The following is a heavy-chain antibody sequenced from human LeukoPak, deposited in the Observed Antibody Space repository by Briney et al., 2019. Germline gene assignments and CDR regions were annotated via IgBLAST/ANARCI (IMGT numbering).Heavy chain of an antibody. D-gene: IGHD3-9*01. CDR1: GFAFSTFA. J-gene: IGHJ4*02. CDR3: ARDLLSYDILTGYPQYYFDY. CDR2: ISGSGGST. Sequence: GGSLRLSCAASGFAFSTFAMSWVRQAPGKGLDWVSSISGSGGSTYYADSVKGRFTISRDSSKNTLYLQMNSLRAEDTAVYYCARDLLSYDILTGYPQYYFDYWGQGTLVTVSS. V-gene: IGHV3-23*01.